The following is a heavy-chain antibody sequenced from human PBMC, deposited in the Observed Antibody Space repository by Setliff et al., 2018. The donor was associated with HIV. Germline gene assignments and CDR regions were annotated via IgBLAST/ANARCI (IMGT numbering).Heavy chain of an antibody. CDR3: ARHRQGLTGSTPGYYMDV. D-gene: IGHD1-7*01. CDR1: GGSFSNSYYF. CDR2: ISYSGST. V-gene: IGHV4-39*01. Sequence: SETLSLTCNVSGGSFSNSYYFWGWIRQPPGKGLEWIGSISYSGSTYYNPSLKSRVTMSVDMSKNQFSLKLSSVTAADTAVYYCARHRQGLTGSTPGYYMDVWGKGTTVTVSS. J-gene: IGHJ6*03.